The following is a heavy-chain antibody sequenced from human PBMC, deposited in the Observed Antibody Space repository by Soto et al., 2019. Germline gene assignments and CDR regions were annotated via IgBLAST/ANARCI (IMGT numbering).Heavy chain of an antibody. D-gene: IGHD3-3*01. CDR2: VHYSGST. CDR3: ERASDYYTRRGYYGFDS. V-gene: IGHV4-59*01. Sequence: PPGKGLEWVVHVHYSGSTNYNPSLNSRATISLDTSKSQLSLELRSVTAADTGLYFCERASDYYTRRGYYGFDSWGQGCPVTVSS. J-gene: IGHJ4*02.